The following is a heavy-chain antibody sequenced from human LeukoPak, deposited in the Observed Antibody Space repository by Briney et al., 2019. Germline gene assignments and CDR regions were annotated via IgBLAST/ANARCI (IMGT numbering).Heavy chain of an antibody. CDR2: ISSSSSYI. J-gene: IGHJ6*03. Sequence: PGGSLRLSCAASGFTFSTYSMNWVRQAPGKGLEWVSSISSSSSYIYYADSVKGRFTISRDNAKNSLYLQMNSLRAEDTAVYYCARESYSAGSYFWSGYYTGYYYYYYMDVWGKGTTVTVSS. D-gene: IGHD3-3*01. CDR3: ARESYSAGSYFWSGYYTGYYYYYYMDV. V-gene: IGHV3-21*01. CDR1: GFTFSTYS.